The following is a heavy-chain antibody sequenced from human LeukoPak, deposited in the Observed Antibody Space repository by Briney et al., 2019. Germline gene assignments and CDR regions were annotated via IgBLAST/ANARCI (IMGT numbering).Heavy chain of an antibody. CDR3: AREILGGFNPGAY. Sequence: SETLSLTCTVSLDSTTSNFWRWVRQPPGKGLEWIGEIHRSGSPNYNPSLQSRDTISIGRSRNQSVLEFSSVTAADTAVYYCAREILGGFNPGAYWGQGTLVIVSS. CDR1: LDSTTSNF. CDR2: IHRSGSP. D-gene: IGHD1-14*01. J-gene: IGHJ4*02. V-gene: IGHV4-4*02.